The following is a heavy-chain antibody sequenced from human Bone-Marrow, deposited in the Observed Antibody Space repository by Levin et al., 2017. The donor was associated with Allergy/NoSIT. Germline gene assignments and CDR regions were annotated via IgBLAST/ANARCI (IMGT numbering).Heavy chain of an antibody. V-gene: IGHV3-30-3*01. CDR3: ARDWMGSSDPPAYVY. CDR2: ISYDGSNK. CDR1: GFTFSSYA. Sequence: PGGSLRLSCAASGFTFSSYAMHWVRQAPGKGLEWVAVISYDGSNKYYADSVKGRFTISRDNSKNTLYLQMNSLRAEDTAVYYCARDWMGSSDPPAYVYWGQGTLVTVSS. D-gene: IGHD6-6*01. J-gene: IGHJ4*02.